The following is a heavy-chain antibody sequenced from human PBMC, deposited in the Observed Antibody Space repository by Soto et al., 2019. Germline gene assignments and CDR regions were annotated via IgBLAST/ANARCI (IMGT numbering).Heavy chain of an antibody. J-gene: IGHJ3*02. Sequence: QVQLVQSGAEVKKPGASVKVSCKASGYTFTTYYMHWIRQAPGQGLEWMGIIDPRAGSTSLAQKFQGRVTMTRDTSTSTVYMDLRSLRSEDTAVYYCARAGYYDSSGYDGFDIWGQGTMVTVSS. CDR1: GYTFTTYY. CDR3: ARAGYYDSSGYDGFDI. CDR2: IDPRAGST. V-gene: IGHV1-46*01. D-gene: IGHD3-22*01.